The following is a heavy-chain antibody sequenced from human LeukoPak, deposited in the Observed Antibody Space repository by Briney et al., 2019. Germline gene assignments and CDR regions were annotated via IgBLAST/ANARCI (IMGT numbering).Heavy chain of an antibody. D-gene: IGHD5-12*01. CDR2: ISNSGGRT. CDR1: GFTFSSYA. V-gene: IGHV3-23*01. CDR3: AKSYNGYESKPDY. Sequence: GGSLRLSCTASGFTFSSYAMSWVRQAPGKGLEWVSSISNSGGRTFYTDSVKGRFTISRDNSKITLYLQMNSLRAEDTAVYYCAKSYNGYESKPDYWGQGTLVTVSS. J-gene: IGHJ4*02.